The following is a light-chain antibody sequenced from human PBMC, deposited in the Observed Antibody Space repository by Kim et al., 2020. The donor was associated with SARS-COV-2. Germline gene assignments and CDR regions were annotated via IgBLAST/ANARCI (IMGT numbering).Light chain of an antibody. CDR3: HVWDSNTAV. CDR1: SSGAKS. J-gene: IGLJ3*02. V-gene: IGLV3-9*01. CDR2: RDR. Sequence: VALGQTARITCGGSSSGAKSVHWYQQKPGQAPVLVIYRDRNRPSGIPERFSGSNSGNTATLTISRAQAGDEADYYCHVWDSNTAVFGGGTQLTVL.